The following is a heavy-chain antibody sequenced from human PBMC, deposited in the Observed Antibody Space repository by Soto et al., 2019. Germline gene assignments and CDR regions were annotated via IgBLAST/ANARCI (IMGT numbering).Heavy chain of an antibody. CDR3: ARTRRGEVGTPYYGMDV. CDR2: IIPIFGTA. J-gene: IGHJ6*02. Sequence: QGLEWMGGIIPIFGTANYAQKLQGRVTITADESTSTANMELSSLRSEDTAVYYCARTRRGEVGTPYYGMDVWGPGTTVTVSS. V-gene: IGHV1-69*01. D-gene: IGHD2-21*02.